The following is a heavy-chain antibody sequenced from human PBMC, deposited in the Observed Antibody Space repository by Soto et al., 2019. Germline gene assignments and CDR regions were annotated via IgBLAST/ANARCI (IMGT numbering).Heavy chain of an antibody. J-gene: IGHJ5*02. CDR3: ARAIQDWFDP. CDR1: GGTFSSYA. D-gene: IGHD3-3*01. CDR2: IIPIFGTA. Sequence: SVKVSCKASGGTFSSYAISWVRQAPGQGLEWMGGIIPIFGTANYAQKLQGRVTMTTDTSTSTAYMELRSLGSDDTAAYYCARAIQDWFDPWGQGTLVTV. V-gene: IGHV1-69*05.